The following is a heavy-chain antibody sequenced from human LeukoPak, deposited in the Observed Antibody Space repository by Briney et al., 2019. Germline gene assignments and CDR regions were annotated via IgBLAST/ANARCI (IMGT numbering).Heavy chain of an antibody. D-gene: IGHD3-22*01. CDR2: IYYSGST. V-gene: IGHV4-59*01. CDR3: AGTTLDYYDSSGSYAFDI. J-gene: IGHJ3*02. CDR1: GGSISSYY. Sequence: PSETLSLTCTVSGGSISSYYWSWIRQPPGKGLEWIGYIYYSGSTNYNPSLKSRVTISVDTSKNQFSLKLSSVTAADTAVYYCAGTTLDYYDSSGSYAFDIWGQGTMVTVFS.